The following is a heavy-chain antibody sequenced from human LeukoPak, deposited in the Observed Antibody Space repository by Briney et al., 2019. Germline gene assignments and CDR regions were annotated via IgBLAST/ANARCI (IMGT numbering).Heavy chain of an antibody. CDR2: IKQDGSEK. CDR1: GFTFSSYW. J-gene: IGHJ3*02. V-gene: IGHV3-7*01. D-gene: IGHD3/OR15-3a*01. Sequence: PGGSLRLSCAASGFTFSSYWMSWVRQAPGKGLQYVANIKQDGSEKYYVDSMKGRFTISRDNAKNSLYLQMNSLRAEDTAVYYCARDRAVKWTGSLNIWGQGTMVTVSS. CDR3: ARDRAVKWTGSLNI.